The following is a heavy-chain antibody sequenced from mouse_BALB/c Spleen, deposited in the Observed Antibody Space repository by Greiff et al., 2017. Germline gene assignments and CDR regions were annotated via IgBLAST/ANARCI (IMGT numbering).Heavy chain of an antibody. D-gene: IGHD2-10*02. CDR2: IWAGGST. CDR3: ARASYGNYYFDD. J-gene: IGHJ2*01. CDR1: GFSLTSYG. Sequence: VQLQQSGPGLVAPSQSLSITCTVSGFSLTSYGVHWVRQPPGKGLEWLGVIWAGGSTNYNSAFMSRLSISKDNSKSQVFLKMNSLQTDDTAMYYCARASYGNYYFDDWGQGTTLTVAS. V-gene: IGHV2-9*02.